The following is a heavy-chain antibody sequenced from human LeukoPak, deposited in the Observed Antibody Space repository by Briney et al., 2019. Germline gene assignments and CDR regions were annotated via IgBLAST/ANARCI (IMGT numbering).Heavy chain of an antibody. V-gene: IGHV3-23*01. CDR2: ISGGGDTT. D-gene: IGHD6-6*01. J-gene: IGHJ4*02. CDR1: GFTFSSYA. Sequence: GGSPRLSCVASGFTFSSYAMSWVRQAPGKGLEWVSAISGGGDTTYYADSVKGRFTISRDNSKNTLYLQMNSLRAEDTAVYYCAKDPFRARISAPDYWGQGTLVTVSS. CDR3: AKDPFRARISAPDY.